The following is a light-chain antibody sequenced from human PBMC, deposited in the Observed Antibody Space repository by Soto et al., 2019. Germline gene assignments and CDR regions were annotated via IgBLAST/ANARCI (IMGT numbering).Light chain of an antibody. CDR2: AAS. CDR3: QQRYSYPPT. Sequence: DIQLTQSPSFLSASVGDRVPITCRASQGISSYLAWYQQKQGKAPKLLIYAASTLQRGVPSRFSGSGSGAEFTLTISTLQTEDFATYYCQQRYSYPPTCGGGTKVEIK. CDR1: QGISSY. V-gene: IGKV1-9*01. J-gene: IGKJ4*01.